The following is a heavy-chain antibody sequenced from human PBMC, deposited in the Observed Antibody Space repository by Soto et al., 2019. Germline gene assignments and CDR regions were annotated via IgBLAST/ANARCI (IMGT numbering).Heavy chain of an antibody. CDR2: IYPGDSDI. Sequence: GESRKISCKGAVYSFTSYWIGWVRQMPGKGLEWMGIIYPGDSDIRYSPSFQGQVTISADKSISTAYLQWSSLKASDTAIYYCARLGDYGDYEGWFDPWGQGTLVTVSS. J-gene: IGHJ5*02. V-gene: IGHV5-51*01. CDR1: VYSFTSYW. D-gene: IGHD4-17*01. CDR3: ARLGDYGDYEGWFDP.